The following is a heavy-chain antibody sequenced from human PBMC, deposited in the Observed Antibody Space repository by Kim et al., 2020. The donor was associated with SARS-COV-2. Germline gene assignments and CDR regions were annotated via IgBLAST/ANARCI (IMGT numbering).Heavy chain of an antibody. Sequence: GGSLRLSCAVSGFTFADYAMHWVRQAPGKGLEWVSGISWNSGSIGYADSVKGRFTISRDNAKSSLYLQMNSLRGEDTALYYCARNMWADVVTAVDVWGKGNTVIVSS. J-gene: IGHJ6*04. CDR1: GFTFADYA. D-gene: IGHD2-21*02. CDR3: ARNMWADVVTAVDV. CDR2: ISWNSGSI. V-gene: IGHV3-9*01.